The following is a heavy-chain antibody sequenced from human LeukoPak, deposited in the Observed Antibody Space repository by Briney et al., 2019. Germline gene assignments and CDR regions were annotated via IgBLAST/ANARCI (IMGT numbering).Heavy chain of an antibody. D-gene: IGHD1-26*01. CDR3: ARQSFAPFQVGPETPIES. J-gene: IGHJ4*02. Sequence: GGSLRLSCAASGFTFSSYWMSWVRQAPGKGLEWVANIKQDGSEKYYVDSVKGRFTISRDNAKNSLYLQMNSLRAEDTAVYYCARQSFAPFQVGPETPIESWGQGTLVTVSS. V-gene: IGHV3-7*01. CDR1: GFTFSSYW. CDR2: IKQDGSEK.